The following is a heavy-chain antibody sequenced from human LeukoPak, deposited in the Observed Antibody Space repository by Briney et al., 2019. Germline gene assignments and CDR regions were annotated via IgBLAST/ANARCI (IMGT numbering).Heavy chain of an antibody. D-gene: IGHD5-24*01. CDR3: ARGSRRDGYNTLFDY. CDR1: GYTFTSYG. J-gene: IGHJ4*02. CDR2: ISAYNGNT. Sequence: EASVKVSCKASGYTFTSYGISWVRQAPGQGLEWMGWISAYNGNTNYAQKLQGRVTMTTDTSTSTAYMELRSLRSDDTAVYYCARGSRRDGYNTLFDYWGQGTLVTVSS. V-gene: IGHV1-18*01.